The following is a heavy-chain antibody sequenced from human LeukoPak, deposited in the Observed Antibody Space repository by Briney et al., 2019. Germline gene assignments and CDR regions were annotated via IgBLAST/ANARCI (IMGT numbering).Heavy chain of an antibody. CDR1: GASISSGNYY. J-gene: IGHJ3*01. V-gene: IGHV4-61*02. CDR3: ARYRYSGYDDAFDV. D-gene: IGHD5-12*01. Sequence: SETLSLTCIVSGASISSGNYYWTWIRQPAGKGLEWIGRLHTTGGTNYNPPFKSRLSISGDTSKNQFSLQLSSVTAADTAVYYCARYRYSGYDDAFDVWGQGTMVTVSS. CDR2: LHTTGGT.